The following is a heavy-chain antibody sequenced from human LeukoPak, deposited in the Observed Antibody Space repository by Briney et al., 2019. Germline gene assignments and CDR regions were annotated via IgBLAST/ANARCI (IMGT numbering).Heavy chain of an antibody. Sequence: SETLSLTCTVSGXSISHYYGSWIRQPPGKGLEWVAYIYYSGNTNYNPYLKSRATMSVDASKNQLSLRLSSVTAADTAVYYCARDRSPGVTYSGFDPWGQGTLVSVSS. CDR2: IYYSGNT. J-gene: IGHJ5*02. CDR1: GXSISHYY. V-gene: IGHV4-59*01. D-gene: IGHD1-14*01. CDR3: ARDRSPGVTYSGFDP.